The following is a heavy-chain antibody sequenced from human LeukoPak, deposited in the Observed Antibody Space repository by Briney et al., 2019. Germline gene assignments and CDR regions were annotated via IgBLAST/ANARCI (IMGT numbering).Heavy chain of an antibody. CDR2: LYGDGST. J-gene: IGHJ3*02. CDR3: ARVIVATNTFDAFDI. V-gene: IGHV3-53*01. CDR1: GLIVSSNY. D-gene: IGHD5-12*01. Sequence: GGSLRLSCAASGLIVSSNYMSWVRQAPGKGLEWVSILYGDGSTYYADSVKGRFTISRDNSKNTLYLQMNSLRVEDTAVYYCARVIVATNTFDAFDIWGQGTMVTVSS.